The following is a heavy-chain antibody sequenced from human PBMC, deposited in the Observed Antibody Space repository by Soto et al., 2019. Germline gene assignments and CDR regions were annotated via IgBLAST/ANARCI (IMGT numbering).Heavy chain of an antibody. CDR2: IIPIFGTA. CDR1: GGTFSSYA. CDR3: ARVASRVVVTADAYFQH. J-gene: IGHJ1*01. V-gene: IGHV1-69*13. Sequence: GASVKVSCKASGGTFSSYAISWVRQAPGQGLEWMGGIIPIFGTANYAQKFQGRVTITADESTSTAYMELSSLRSEDTAVYYCARVASRVVVTADAYFQHWGQGTLVTVSS. D-gene: IGHD2-21*02.